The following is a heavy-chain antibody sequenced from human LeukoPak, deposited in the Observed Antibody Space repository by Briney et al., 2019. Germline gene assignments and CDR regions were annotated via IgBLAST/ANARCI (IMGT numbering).Heavy chain of an antibody. CDR2: ISYDGSNK. CDR3: ARDPGGYYDSSGYH. CDR1: GFTFSSYA. J-gene: IGHJ4*02. V-gene: IGHV3-30-3*01. Sequence: GGSPRLSCAASGFTFSSYAMHWVRQAPGKGLEWVAVISYDGSNKYYADSVKGRFTISRDNSMNTLYLQMNSLRAEDTAVYYCARDPGGYYDSSGYHWGQGTLVTVSS. D-gene: IGHD3-22*01.